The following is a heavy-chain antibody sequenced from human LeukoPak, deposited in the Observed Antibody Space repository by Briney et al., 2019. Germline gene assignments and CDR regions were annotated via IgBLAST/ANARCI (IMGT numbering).Heavy chain of an antibody. CDR3: ARSTYYYDSSGYYLNPFDY. D-gene: IGHD3-22*01. V-gene: IGHV4-39*01. J-gene: IGHJ4*02. CDR1: GGSISSSSYY. CDR2: IYYSGST. Sequence: SETLSLTCTVSGGSISSSSYYWGWSRQPPGKGLEWIGSIYYSGSTYYNPSLKSRVTISVDTSKNQFSLKLSSVTAADTAVYYCARSTYYYDSSGYYLNPFDYWGQVTLVTVSS.